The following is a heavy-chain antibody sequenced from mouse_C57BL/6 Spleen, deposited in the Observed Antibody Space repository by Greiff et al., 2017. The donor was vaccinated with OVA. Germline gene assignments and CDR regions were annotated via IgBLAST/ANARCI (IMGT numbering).Heavy chain of an antibody. J-gene: IGHJ3*01. Sequence: EVKLVESGGGLVQPGGSMKLSCVASGFTFSNYWMNWVRQSPEKGLEWVAQIRLKSDNYATHYAESVKGRLTISRDDSKSSVYLQMNNLRAEDTGIYYCTVADYYGSSYPYWGQGTLVTVSA. CDR3: TVADYYGSSYPY. CDR1: GFTFSNYW. D-gene: IGHD1-1*01. CDR2: IRLKSDNYAT. V-gene: IGHV6-3*01.